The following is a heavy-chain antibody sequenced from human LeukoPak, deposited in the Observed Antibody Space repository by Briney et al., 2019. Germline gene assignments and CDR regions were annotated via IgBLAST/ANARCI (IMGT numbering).Heavy chain of an antibody. CDR1: GYTFTSYG. Sequence: ASVKVSCKASGYTFTSYGISWVRQAPGQGLEWMGWISAYNGNTNYAQKLQGRVTMTTDTSTSTAYMELSSLRSEDTAVYYCATSLLDPEASYFDLWGRGTLVTVSS. J-gene: IGHJ2*01. CDR2: ISAYNGNT. CDR3: ATSLLDPEASYFDL. V-gene: IGHV1-18*01.